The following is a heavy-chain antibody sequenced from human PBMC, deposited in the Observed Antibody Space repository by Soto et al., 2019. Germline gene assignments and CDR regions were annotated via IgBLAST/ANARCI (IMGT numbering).Heavy chain of an antibody. J-gene: IGHJ4*02. D-gene: IGHD6-19*01. CDR2: ISGSGGST. Sequence: GGSLRLSCAASGFTFSSYAMRWVRQAPGKGLEWVQAISGSGGSTYYAHSVKGRFSISRDNSKNTLYLQMNSLSAEDTAVYYCAKERGSNGWYSDYWGQGTLVTVSS. CDR3: AKERGSNGWYSDY. V-gene: IGHV3-23*01. CDR1: GFTFSSYA.